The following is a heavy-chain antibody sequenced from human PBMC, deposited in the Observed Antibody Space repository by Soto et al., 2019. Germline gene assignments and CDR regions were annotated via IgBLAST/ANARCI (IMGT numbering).Heavy chain of an antibody. CDR3: ATELRRWYHSAY. J-gene: IGHJ4*02. CDR2: FEPEDGET. Sequence: QVQLVQYGAEVKKPGASVKVSCKVSGYTLTELSMHWVRQAPGKGLEWMGGFEPEDGETIYAQKFQGRVTMTEDTTTDTAYMELSSLRSEDTAVYYCATELRRWYHSAYRGQGTLVTVSS. D-gene: IGHD6-13*01. CDR1: GYTLTELS. V-gene: IGHV1-24*01.